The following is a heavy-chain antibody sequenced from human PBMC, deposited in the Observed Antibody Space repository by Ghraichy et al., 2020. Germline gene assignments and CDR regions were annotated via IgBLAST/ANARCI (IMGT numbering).Heavy chain of an antibody. J-gene: IGHJ5*02. CDR2: IYYSGST. D-gene: IGHD1-7*01. V-gene: IGHV4-39*01. Sequence: SETLSLTCTVSGGSISSSSYYWGWIRQPPGKGLEWIGSIYYSGSTYYNPSLKSRVTISVDTSKNQFSLRLSSVTAADTAVYSCARHPGMSGTGLWFDPWGQGTLVTVSS. CDR3: ARHPGMSGTGLWFDP. CDR1: GGSISSSSYY.